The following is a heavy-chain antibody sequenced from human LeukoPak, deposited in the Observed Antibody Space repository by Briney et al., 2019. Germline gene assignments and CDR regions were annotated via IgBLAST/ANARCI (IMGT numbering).Heavy chain of an antibody. Sequence: ASVKVSCKASGYTFTSYGISWVRQAPGQGLEWMGWISAYNGNTNYAQKVQGRVTMTTDTSTSTAYMELRSLRSDDTAAYYCARHYDTTGTTWFDYWGQGTLVTVSS. CDR2: ISAYNGNT. D-gene: IGHD1-1*01. CDR1: GYTFTSYG. V-gene: IGHV1-18*01. J-gene: IGHJ4*02. CDR3: ARHYDTTGTTWFDY.